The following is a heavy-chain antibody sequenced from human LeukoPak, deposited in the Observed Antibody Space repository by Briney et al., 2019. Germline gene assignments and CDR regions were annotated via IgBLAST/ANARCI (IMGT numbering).Heavy chain of an antibody. D-gene: IGHD6-13*01. Sequence: ASVKVSCKASGYTFSAYYMHWVRQAPGQGLEWMGWINPNSGGTDYAQKFQGRVTMTRDTSISTAYMELSRLRSDDTALYYCARDPRIAAAGDDNWFDPWGQGTLVTVSS. J-gene: IGHJ5*02. CDR1: GYTFSAYY. V-gene: IGHV1-2*02. CDR3: ARDPRIAAAGDDNWFDP. CDR2: INPNSGGT.